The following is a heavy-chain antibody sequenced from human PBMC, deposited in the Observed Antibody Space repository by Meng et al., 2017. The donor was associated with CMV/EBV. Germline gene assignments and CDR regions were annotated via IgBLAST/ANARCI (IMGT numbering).Heavy chain of an antibody. CDR2: INQNGAEK. D-gene: IGHD2-15*01. CDR1: GFSFDYYW. CDR3: ARVRRDIHFDY. Sequence: GESLKISCAASGFSFDYYWMSWVRQAPGMGLEWVANINQNGAEKYYLDSVKGRFTISRDNAQNSVYLQMNSLRAEDTAVYYCARVRRDIHFDYWGQGTLVTVSS. J-gene: IGHJ4*02. V-gene: IGHV3-7*01.